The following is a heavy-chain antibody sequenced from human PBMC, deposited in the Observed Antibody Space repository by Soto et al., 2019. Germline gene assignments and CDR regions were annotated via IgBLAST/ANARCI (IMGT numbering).Heavy chain of an antibody. CDR3: ARGRADTSMVFDY. D-gene: IGHD5-18*01. CDR2: IYSGGST. J-gene: IGHJ4*02. Sequence: EVQLVESGGGLVQPGGSLRLSCAASGFTVSSNYMSWVRQAPGKGLEWVSVIYSGGSTYYADSVKGRFTISRHNSKNTLYRQMNSLRAEDTAVYYCARGRADTSMVFDYWGQGTLVTVSS. V-gene: IGHV3-53*04. CDR1: GFTVSSNY.